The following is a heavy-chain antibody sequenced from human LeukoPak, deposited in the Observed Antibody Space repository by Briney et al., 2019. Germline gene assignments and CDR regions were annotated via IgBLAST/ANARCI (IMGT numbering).Heavy chain of an antibody. J-gene: IGHJ4*02. Sequence: SETLSLTCTVSGGSISSGGYYWSWIRQHPGKGLEWIGYIYYSGSTYYSPSLKSRVTISVDTSKYQFSLKLSSVTAADTAVYYCARGSGYYFLDYWGQGTLVTVSS. CDR1: GGSISSGGYY. D-gene: IGHD3-22*01. V-gene: IGHV4-31*03. CDR3: ARGSGYYFLDY. CDR2: IYYSGST.